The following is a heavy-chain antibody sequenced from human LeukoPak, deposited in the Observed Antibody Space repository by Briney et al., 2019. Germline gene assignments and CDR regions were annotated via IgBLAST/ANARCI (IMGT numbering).Heavy chain of an antibody. D-gene: IGHD3-10*01. CDR1: VFSVSSNY. CDR2: IFISGST. V-gene: IGHV3-66*01. Sequence: GGSLRLSSVVSVFSVSSNYINWVRQAPQRGLEWVSVIFISGSTHYADSVKGRFTTSRDISKNTLYLQMNSLRAEDSAVYYCARGPGSFSVTRSWGQGTLVTVSS. J-gene: IGHJ5*02. CDR3: ARGPGSFSVTRS.